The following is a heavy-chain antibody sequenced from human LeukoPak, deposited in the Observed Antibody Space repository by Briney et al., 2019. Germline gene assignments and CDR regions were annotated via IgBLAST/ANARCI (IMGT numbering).Heavy chain of an antibody. CDR2: IIPILGIA. CDR3: ARVRGGYYDSSGYSGYYFDY. CDR1: GGTFSSYA. V-gene: IGHV1-69*04. D-gene: IGHD3-22*01. Sequence: ASVKVSCKASGGTFSSYAISWVRQAPGQGLEWMGRIIPILGIANYAQKFQGRVTITADKSTSTAYMELSSLRSEDTAVYYCARVRGGYYDSSGYSGYYFDYWGQGTLVTVSS. J-gene: IGHJ4*02.